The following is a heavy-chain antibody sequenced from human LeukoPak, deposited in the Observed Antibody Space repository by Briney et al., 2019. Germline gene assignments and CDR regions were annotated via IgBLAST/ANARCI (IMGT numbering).Heavy chain of an antibody. CDR1: GFTFSSYG. V-gene: IGHV3-30*18. Sequence: GGSLRLSCAASGFTFSSYGMHWVRQAPGKGLEWVAVISYDGSNKYYADSVKGRFTISRDNSKNTLYLQMNSLRAEDTAVYYCAKVGGYGSGSYRYGMDVWGQGTTVTVSS. D-gene: IGHD3-10*01. J-gene: IGHJ6*02. CDR3: AKVGGYGSGSYRYGMDV. CDR2: ISYDGSNK.